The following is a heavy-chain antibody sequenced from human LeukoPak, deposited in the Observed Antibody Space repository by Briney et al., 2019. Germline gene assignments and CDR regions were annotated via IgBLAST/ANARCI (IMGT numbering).Heavy chain of an antibody. CDR3: ARKKYYYDTSTYGWFDP. J-gene: IGHJ5*02. CDR2: INQNGSET. Sequence: GGSLRLSCAASGFTFSTYWMTWVRQAPGKGLEWVAHINQNGSETYYVDSVKGRFTISRDNAKNSLYLQMNSLRVEDTAVYYCARKKYYYDTSTYGWFDPWGQGISVTVSS. CDR1: GFTFSTYW. V-gene: IGHV3-7*01. D-gene: IGHD3-22*01.